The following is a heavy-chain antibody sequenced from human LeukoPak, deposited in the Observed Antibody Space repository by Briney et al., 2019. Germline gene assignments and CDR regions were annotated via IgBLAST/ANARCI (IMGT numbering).Heavy chain of an antibody. J-gene: IGHJ4*02. CDR3: ASGLQWFGEAHDS. CDR2: TYYTGFT. CDR1: RGSLSSSNYY. D-gene: IGHD3-10*01. Sequence: SETLSLTCTISRGSLSSSNYYWGWIRQPPGKGLEWIGSTYYTGFTYSNPSLKSRITISVDTSKKQFSLKLSSVTAADTAVYYCASGLQWFGEAHDSWGQGTLVTVSS. V-gene: IGHV4-39*01.